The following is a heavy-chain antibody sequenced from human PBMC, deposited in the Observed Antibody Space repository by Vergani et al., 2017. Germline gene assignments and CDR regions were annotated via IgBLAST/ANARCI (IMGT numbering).Heavy chain of an antibody. CDR2: IYTSGST. J-gene: IGHJ5*02. V-gene: IGHV4-61*02. CDR1: GGSISSGSYY. Sequence: QVQLQESGPGLVKPSQTLSLTCTVSGGSISSGSYYWSWIRQPAGKGLEWIGRIYTSGSTNYNPSLKSRVTISVDTSKNQFSLKLSSVTAADTAVYYCARVRGIFGVVSIGGWFDPWGQGTLVTVSS. CDR3: ARVRGIFGVVSIGGWFDP. D-gene: IGHD3-3*01.